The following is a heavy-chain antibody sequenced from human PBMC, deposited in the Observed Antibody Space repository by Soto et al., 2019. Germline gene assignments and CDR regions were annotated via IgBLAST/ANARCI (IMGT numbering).Heavy chain of an antibody. V-gene: IGHV4-30-4*01. J-gene: IGHJ4*01. Sequence: QVQLQESGPGLVKPPQTLSLTCTVSGASLSRGGYYWSWIRQPPGKGLELIGYISYSGNTFYNPSLKSRLTISLDTSTNQISLKLSSVTAADTAVYYCARGGDYSGSGSRPFDYWGHGTLVTVSS. CDR2: ISYSGNT. CDR1: GASLSRGGYY. D-gene: IGHD3-10*01. CDR3: ARGGDYSGSGSRPFDY.